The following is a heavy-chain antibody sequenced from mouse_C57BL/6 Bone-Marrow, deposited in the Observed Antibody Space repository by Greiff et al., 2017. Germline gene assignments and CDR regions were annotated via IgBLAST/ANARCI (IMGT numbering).Heavy chain of an antibody. CDR3: AREGGTTVVGYFDV. V-gene: IGHV1-53*01. CDR1: GYTFTSYW. Sequence: QVQLQQPGTELVKPGASGYTFTSYWMHWVKRRPGQGLEWIGNINPSNGGTNYNEKFKSKATLTVDKSSSTAYMQLSSLTSEDSAVYYCAREGGTTVVGYFDVWGTGTTVTVSS. J-gene: IGHJ1*03. CDR2: INPSNGGT. D-gene: IGHD1-1*01.